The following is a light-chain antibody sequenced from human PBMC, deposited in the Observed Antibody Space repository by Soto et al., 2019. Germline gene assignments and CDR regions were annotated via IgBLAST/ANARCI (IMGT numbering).Light chain of an antibody. Sequence: QSALTQPASVSGSPGQSITISCTGTSSDVGSYNLVSWYQQQPGKAPKLMIYEGSKRPSGVSNRFSGSKSGNTASLTISGLQAEDEADYYCCSYAGSRVVFGGGTKVTVL. CDR3: CSYAGSRVV. CDR2: EGS. J-gene: IGLJ2*01. CDR1: SSDVGSYNL. V-gene: IGLV2-23*01.